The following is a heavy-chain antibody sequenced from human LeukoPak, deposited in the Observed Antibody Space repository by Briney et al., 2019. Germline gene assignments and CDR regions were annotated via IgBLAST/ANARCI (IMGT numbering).Heavy chain of an antibody. CDR1: GDTFSIYG. J-gene: IGHJ4*02. Sequence: SVKVSCKAVGDTFSIYGISWVRQAPGQGLEWMGGIIPISGAAEYAQKFQGRVTITADESTSTAYMELSSLRSEDTAVYYCARDQGDTAMSRLDYWGQGTLVTVSS. CDR3: ARDQGDTAMSRLDY. CDR2: IIPISGAA. V-gene: IGHV1-69*13. D-gene: IGHD5-18*01.